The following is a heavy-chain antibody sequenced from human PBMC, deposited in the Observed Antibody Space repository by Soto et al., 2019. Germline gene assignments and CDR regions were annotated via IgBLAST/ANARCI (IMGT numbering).Heavy chain of an antibody. D-gene: IGHD3-22*01. J-gene: IGHJ4*02. CDR2: IIPIFGTA. CDR3: AREWGDYYYDSSGYAYYFDY. Sequence: QVQLVQSGAEVKKPGSSVKVSCKASGGTFSSYAISWVRQAPGQGLEWMGGIIPIFGTANYAQKLQGRVTITADESTSTAYMELSSLRSEDTAVYYCAREWGDYYYDSSGYAYYFDYWGQGTLVTVSS. CDR1: GGTFSSYA. V-gene: IGHV1-69*01.